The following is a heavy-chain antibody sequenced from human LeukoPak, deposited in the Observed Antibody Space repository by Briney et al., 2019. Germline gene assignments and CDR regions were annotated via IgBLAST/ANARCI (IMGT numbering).Heavy chain of an antibody. D-gene: IGHD6-19*01. J-gene: IGHJ4*02. Sequence: GGSLRLSCAASGFTFSNYGMHWVRQAPGKGLEWMAVIWFDGGNKYYADSVKGRFTISRDNSRNTVFLQMDSLRAEDTAVYYCARDWKLNSGWAFDYWGQGSLVTVSS. CDR2: IWFDGGNK. V-gene: IGHV3-33*08. CDR3: ARDWKLNSGWAFDY. CDR1: GFTFSNYG.